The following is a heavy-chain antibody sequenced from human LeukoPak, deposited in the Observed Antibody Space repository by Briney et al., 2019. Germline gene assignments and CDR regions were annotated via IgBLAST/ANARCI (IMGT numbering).Heavy chain of an antibody. D-gene: IGHD6-19*01. J-gene: IGHJ6*02. Sequence: ASVKVSFKASGYTFTSYGISWVRQAPGQGLEWMGWISAYNGNTNYAQKLQGRVTMTTDTSTSTAYMELRSLRSDDTAVYYCARKEYSSGWYATGGYYYYGMDVWGQGTTVTVSS. V-gene: IGHV1-18*01. CDR3: ARKEYSSGWYATGGYYYYGMDV. CDR2: ISAYNGNT. CDR1: GYTFTSYG.